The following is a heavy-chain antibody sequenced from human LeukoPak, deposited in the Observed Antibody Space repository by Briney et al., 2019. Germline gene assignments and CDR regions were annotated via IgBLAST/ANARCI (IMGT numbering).Heavy chain of an antibody. Sequence: ASVKVSCKASGGTFSSYAISWVRQAPGQGLGWMGGIIPIFGTANYAQKFQGRVTITADESTSTAYMELSSLRSEDTAVYYCARALRVRYCSGGSCYRSFDYWGQGTLVTVSS. V-gene: IGHV1-69*13. CDR1: GGTFSSYA. CDR3: ARALRVRYCSGGSCYRSFDY. D-gene: IGHD2-15*01. CDR2: IIPIFGTA. J-gene: IGHJ4*02.